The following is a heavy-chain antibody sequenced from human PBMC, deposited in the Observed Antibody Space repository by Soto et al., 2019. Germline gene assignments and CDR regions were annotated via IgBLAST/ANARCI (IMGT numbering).Heavy chain of an antibody. V-gene: IGHV3-53*01. J-gene: IGHJ4*02. CDR2: IYGGGTT. CDR1: GFAVSSKY. Sequence: GGSLRISCAASGFAVSSKYMTWVRQAPGKGLEWVSVIYGGGTTYYADSVKGRFTISRDTSKNTLYLQMNSLRAEDTAVYYCVQTTGWPGFDFWGQGPLVTVSS. CDR3: VQTTGWPGFDF. D-gene: IGHD6-19*01.